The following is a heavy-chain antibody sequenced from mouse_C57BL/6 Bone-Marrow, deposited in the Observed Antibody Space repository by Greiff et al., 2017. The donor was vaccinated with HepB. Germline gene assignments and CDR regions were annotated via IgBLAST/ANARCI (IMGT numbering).Heavy chain of an antibody. CDR3: ARDAITTEDAMDY. V-gene: IGHV7-1*01. CDR1: GFTFSDFY. D-gene: IGHD1-1*01. J-gene: IGHJ4*01. CDR2: SRRKANDYTT. Sequence: EVQGVESGGGLVQSGRSLRLSCATSGFTFSDFYMEWVRQAPGKGLEWIAASRRKANDYTTEYSASVKGRFIVYRDTSQSILYLQMNALRAEDTAIDTCARDAITTEDAMDYWGQGTTVTVSS.